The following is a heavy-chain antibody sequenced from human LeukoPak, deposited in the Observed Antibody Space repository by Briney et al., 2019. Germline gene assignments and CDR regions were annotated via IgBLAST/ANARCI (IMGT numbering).Heavy chain of an antibody. J-gene: IGHJ6*03. D-gene: IGHD1-20*01. Sequence: ASVKVSCKASGYTFTSYGISWVRQAPGQGLEWMGWISAYNGNTNYAQKLQGRVTMTTDTSTSTAYMELRSLRSDDTAVYYCARGYKWLRNYYYYYYMDVWGKGTTVTISS. CDR2: ISAYNGNT. CDR3: ARGYKWLRNYYYYYYMDV. V-gene: IGHV1-18*01. CDR1: GYTFTSYG.